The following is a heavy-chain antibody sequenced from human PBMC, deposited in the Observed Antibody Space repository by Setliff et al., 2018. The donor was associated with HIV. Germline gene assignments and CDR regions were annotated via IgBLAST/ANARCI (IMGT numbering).Heavy chain of an antibody. CDR2: IYYSGST. D-gene: IGHD3-22*01. J-gene: IGHJ4*02. CDR1: GGSISDSNHY. CDR3: ARTQQTYYYDSSGYYFDY. V-gene: IGHV4-61*05. Sequence: SETLSLTCTVSGGSISDSNHYWGWIRQPPGKGLEWIGYIYYSGSTKYNPSLKSRVTISVDTSKNQFSLKLSSVTAADTAVYYCARTQQTYYYDSSGYYFDYWGQGTLVTV.